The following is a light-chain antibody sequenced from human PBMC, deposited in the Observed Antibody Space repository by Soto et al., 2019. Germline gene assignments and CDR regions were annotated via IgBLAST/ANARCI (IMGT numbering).Light chain of an antibody. V-gene: IGKV1-39*01. CDR2: AAS. J-gene: IGKJ5*01. CDR3: QQSYSTPPIT. Sequence: DMQMTQSPSALSASVWGRFTISVGASQSISSYLNWYQQKPGKAPKLLIYAASSLQSGVPSRFSGSGSGTDFTLTISSLQPEDFATYYCQQSYSTPPITFGQGTRLET. CDR1: QSISSY.